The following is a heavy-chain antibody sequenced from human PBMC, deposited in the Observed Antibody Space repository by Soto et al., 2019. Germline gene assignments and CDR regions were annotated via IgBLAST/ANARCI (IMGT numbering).Heavy chain of an antibody. Sequence: EVQLVQSGAEVKKPGATVKISCKVSGYTFTDYYMHWVQQAPGKGLEWMGLVDPEDGETIYAEKFQGRVTITADTSTDTAYIELSSLTSEDTAVYCCATPSSARPPAHYYDSSGYYYGYWGQGTLVTVSS. V-gene: IGHV1-69-2*01. J-gene: IGHJ4*02. CDR3: ATPSSARPPAHYYDSSGYYYGY. CDR2: VDPEDGET. CDR1: GYTFTDYY. D-gene: IGHD3-22*01.